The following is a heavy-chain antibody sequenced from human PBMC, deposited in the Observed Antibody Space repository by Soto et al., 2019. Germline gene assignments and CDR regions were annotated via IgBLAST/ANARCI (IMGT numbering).Heavy chain of an antibody. CDR3: ARGDYHLLVRGGACEY. CDR1: GYNFNGYF. Sequence: QVQLVQSGVEVTKLGASVMVSCKASGYNFNGYFMHWVRQAPGQGLEWMGWLNPNTGAAAYAQRFQDRVTMTRDRSISTAYMELSRLRSDDTAVYYCARGDYHLLVRGGACEYWGQGTLVTVSS. J-gene: IGHJ4*02. CDR2: LNPNTGAA. D-gene: IGHD2-2*01. V-gene: IGHV1-2*02.